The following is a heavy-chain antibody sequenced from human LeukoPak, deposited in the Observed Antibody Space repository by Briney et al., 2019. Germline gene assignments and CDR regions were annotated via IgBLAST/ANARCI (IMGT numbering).Heavy chain of an antibody. Sequence: ASVKVSCKASGYSSTNYGISWVRQAPGQGLEWMGWIHIYRGNTNYAQKFQGRVTMTTDTSTTTVYMEVRGLRSDDTAMYYCARDVGITVADSFDPWGQGTLVTVSS. CDR1: GYSSTNYG. CDR3: ARDVGITVADSFDP. CDR2: IHIYRGNT. D-gene: IGHD6-13*01. J-gene: IGHJ5*02. V-gene: IGHV1-18*01.